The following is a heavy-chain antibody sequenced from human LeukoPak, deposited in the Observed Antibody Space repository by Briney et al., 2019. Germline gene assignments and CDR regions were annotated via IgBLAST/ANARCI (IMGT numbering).Heavy chain of an antibody. CDR3: ASLWELKPDN. V-gene: IGHV3-48*03. D-gene: IGHD3-16*01. CDR2: ISVDGKTI. Sequence: GGSLRLSCAASGFTFSNYELEWVRQAPGKGLEWVAYISVDGKTIHYADSVTGRFTMSRDNAQNSVYLQINRLIADASAIYYCASLWELKPDNWGQGTLVTVSS. J-gene: IGHJ4*02. CDR1: GFTFSNYE.